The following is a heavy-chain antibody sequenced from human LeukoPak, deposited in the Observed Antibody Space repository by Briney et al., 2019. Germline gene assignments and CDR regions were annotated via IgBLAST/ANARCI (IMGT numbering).Heavy chain of an antibody. J-gene: IGHJ5*02. CDR3: AGGGIVGATSANWFDP. CDR2: INPSGGST. D-gene: IGHD1-26*01. V-gene: IGHV1-46*01. Sequence: EASVKVSFTASGYTFTGYYMHWVRQAPGQGLEWMGIINPSGGSTSYAQKFQGRVTMTRDTSTSTVYMELSSLRSEDTAVYYCAGGGIVGATSANWFDPWGQGTLVTVSS. CDR1: GYTFTGYY.